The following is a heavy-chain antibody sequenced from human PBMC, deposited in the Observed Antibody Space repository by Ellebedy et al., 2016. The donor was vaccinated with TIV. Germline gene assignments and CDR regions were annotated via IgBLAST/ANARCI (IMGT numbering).Heavy chain of an antibody. D-gene: IGHD2-2*01. CDR2: IRYDGNHQ. V-gene: IGHV3-33*01. Sequence: GGSLRLSXAASGFSFRSYGMHWVRQAPGKGLEWVAVIRYDGNHQDYADSVKGRFTISRDNSKNTVDLQMSSLRVEDTAVYYCARDLDCSSTSCYVGSFDYWGQGTLVTVSS. J-gene: IGHJ4*02. CDR3: ARDLDCSSTSCYVGSFDY. CDR1: GFSFRSYG.